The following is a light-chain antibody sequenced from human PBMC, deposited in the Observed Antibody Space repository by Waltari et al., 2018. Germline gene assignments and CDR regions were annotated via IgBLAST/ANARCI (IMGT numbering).Light chain of an antibody. CDR1: ISELGGYYY. V-gene: IGLV2-11*01. J-gene: IGLJ2*01. Sequence: QSALTQPRSVSGSPGQSVTISCTGTISELGGYYYVPWYQQHPGKAPKLMIYDVSKRPSGVPDRFSGSKSGNTASLTISGLQAEDEADYYCCSYAGSYTFEVFGGGTKLTVL. CDR2: DVS. CDR3: CSYAGSYTFEV.